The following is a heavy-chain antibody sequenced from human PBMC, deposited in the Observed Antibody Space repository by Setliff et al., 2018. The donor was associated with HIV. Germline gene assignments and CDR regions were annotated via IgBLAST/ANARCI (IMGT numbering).Heavy chain of an antibody. D-gene: IGHD6-13*01. J-gene: IGHJ6*02. V-gene: IGHV1-8*02. Sequence: ASVKVSCKASGYTLTSYDINWVRQATGQGLEWMGWMNPNSGNTGYAPKLQGRVTMTRNTSISTAYMELSSLRSDDTAVYYCASSWSRVPYYGMDVWGQGTTVTVSS. CDR2: MNPNSGNT. CDR1: GYTLTSYD. CDR3: ASSWSRVPYYGMDV.